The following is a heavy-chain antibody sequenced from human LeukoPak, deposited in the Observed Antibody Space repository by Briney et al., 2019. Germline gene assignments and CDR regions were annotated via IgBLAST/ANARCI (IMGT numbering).Heavy chain of an antibody. CDR3: ARVSGSGWLYYYYYYMDV. CDR2: ISAYNGNT. CDR1: GYTFTSYG. J-gene: IGHJ6*03. V-gene: IGHV1-18*01. D-gene: IGHD6-19*01. Sequence: ASVKVSCKASGYTFTSYGISWVRQAPGQGLEWMGWISAYNGNTNYAQKLQGRVTMTTDTSTSTAYMELRSLRSDDTAVYYCARVSGSGWLYYYYYYMDVWGKGTTVTVSS.